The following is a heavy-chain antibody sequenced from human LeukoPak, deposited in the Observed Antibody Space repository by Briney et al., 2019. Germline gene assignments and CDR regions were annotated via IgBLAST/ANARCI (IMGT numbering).Heavy chain of an antibody. CDR1: GGSISSNGYY. CDR2: IYYSGSA. D-gene: IGHD4-17*01. J-gene: IGHJ4*02. CDR3: ARAYGARPYYYFDY. V-gene: IGHV4-39*01. Sequence: SETLSLTCSVSGGSISSNGYYWGWIRQPPGKGLEWIGAIYYSGSAYYNPSLKSRVTISVDTSKNQLSLKVTSVTAADTAVYYCARAYGARPYYYFDYWGQETLVTVSS.